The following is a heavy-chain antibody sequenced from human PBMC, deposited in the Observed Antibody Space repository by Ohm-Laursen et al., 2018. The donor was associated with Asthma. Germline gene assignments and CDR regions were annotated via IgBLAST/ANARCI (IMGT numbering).Heavy chain of an antibody. CDR3: ARDGLYCSSTNCFFDY. CDR2: ISSDSIHT. D-gene: IGHD2-2*01. CDR1: GFKFSDYY. V-gene: IGHV3-11*06. J-gene: IGHJ4*02. Sequence: SLRLSCAASGFKFSDYYMSWIRQAPGKGLEYVSHISSDSIHTEYADSVKGRFTISRDNARNSLYLQMNSLRAEDTAVYYCARDGLYCSSTNCFFDYWGQGTLVTVSS.